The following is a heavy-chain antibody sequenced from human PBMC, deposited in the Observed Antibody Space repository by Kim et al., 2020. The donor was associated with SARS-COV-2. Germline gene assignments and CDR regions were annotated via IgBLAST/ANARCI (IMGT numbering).Heavy chain of an antibody. CDR1: GFTFCSYA. D-gene: IGHD2-2*01. CDR2: ISYDGSNK. J-gene: IGHJ6*02. CDR3: ARDLRENEDIVVVPYYYYGMDV. Sequence: GGSLRLSCAASGFTFCSYAMHWVRQAPGKGLEWVAVISYDGSNKYYADSVKGRFTISRDNSKNTLYLQMNSLRAEDTAVYYCARDLRENEDIVVVPYYYYGMDVWGQGTTVTVSS. V-gene: IGHV3-30-3*01.